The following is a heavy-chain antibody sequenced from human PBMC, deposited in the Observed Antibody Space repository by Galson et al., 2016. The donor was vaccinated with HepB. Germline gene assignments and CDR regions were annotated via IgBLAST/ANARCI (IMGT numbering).Heavy chain of an antibody. J-gene: IGHJ4*02. CDR2: IVVDSGNT. CDR1: RFTFTSST. D-gene: IGHD5-24*01. CDR3: SAGIDDRDGYTQD. Sequence: SVKVSCKASRFTFTSSTVQWVRQARGQRLEWIGWIVVDSGNTNYAQKFQDRVTISRDMSTSTAYMELSRLRSEDTAVYYCSAGIDDRDGYTQDWGQGTLVTVSS. V-gene: IGHV1-58*01.